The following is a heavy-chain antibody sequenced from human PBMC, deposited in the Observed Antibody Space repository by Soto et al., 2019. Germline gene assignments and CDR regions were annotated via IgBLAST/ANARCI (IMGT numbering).Heavy chain of an antibody. D-gene: IGHD3-22*01. CDR3: ARDISYYDSSGYYYVYFDY. J-gene: IGHJ4*02. V-gene: IGHV4-31*03. CDR1: GGSISSGGYY. Sequence: QVQLQESGPGLVKPSQTLSLTCTVSGGSISSGGYYWSWIRQHPGKGLEWIGYIYYSGSTYYNPSLKSRVTLSVDTSKNQFSLKLSSVTAADTAVYYCARDISYYDSSGYYYVYFDYWGQGTLVTVS. CDR2: IYYSGST.